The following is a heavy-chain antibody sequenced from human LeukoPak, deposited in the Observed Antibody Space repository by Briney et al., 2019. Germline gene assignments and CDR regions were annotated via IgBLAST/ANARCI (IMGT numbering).Heavy chain of an antibody. CDR1: GFTFSSYW. CDR2: IKQDGSEK. V-gene: IGHV3-7*01. J-gene: IGHJ4*02. CDR3: AXGGATYNN. Sequence: PGGSLRLSCAASGFTFSSYWMSWVRQAPGKGLEWVANIKQDGSEKYYVDSVKGRFTISRDNAKNSRFLQINSLRAEDTAVYYXAXGGATYNNWGQGTLVTVSS. D-gene: IGHD1-26*01.